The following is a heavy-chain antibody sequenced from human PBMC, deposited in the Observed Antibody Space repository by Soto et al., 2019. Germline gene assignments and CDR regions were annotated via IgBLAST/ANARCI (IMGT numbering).Heavy chain of an antibody. CDR3: ARHSYSSGWIDY. J-gene: IGHJ4*02. CDR1: GYTFTGYY. D-gene: IGHD6-19*01. Sequence: QVQLVQSGAEVKKPGASVKVSCKASGYTFTGYYMHWVRQAPGQGLEWMGWINPNSGGTNYAQKLQGRVTMTTDTSTSTAYMELRSLRSDDTAVYYCARHSYSSGWIDYWGQGTLVTVSS. V-gene: IGHV1-2*02. CDR2: INPNSGGT.